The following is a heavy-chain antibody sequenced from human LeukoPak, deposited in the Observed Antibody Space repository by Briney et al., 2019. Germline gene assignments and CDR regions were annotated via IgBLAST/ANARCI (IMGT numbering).Heavy chain of an antibody. D-gene: IGHD1-26*01. V-gene: IGHV1-2*02. CDR3: ARAYTPTMGGSYYYGY. J-gene: IGHJ4*02. CDR1: GYTSTGYY. CDR2: INPNSGGT. Sequence: ASVKVSCKASGYTSTGYYMHWVRQAPGQGLEWMGWINPNSGGTNYAQKFQGRVTMTRDTSISTAYMEPSRLRSDDTAVYYCARAYTPTMGGSYYYGYWGQGTLVTVSS.